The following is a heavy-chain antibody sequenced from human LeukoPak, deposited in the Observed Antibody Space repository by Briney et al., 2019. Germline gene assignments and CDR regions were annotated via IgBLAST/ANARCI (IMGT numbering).Heavy chain of an antibody. CDR3: ARDIRAVGATLYFDY. CDR1: GITLSNYG. D-gene: IGHD1-26*01. V-gene: IGHV3-23*01. CDR2: ISDSGGRT. Sequence: GSLRLSCAVSGITLSNYGMSWVRQAPGKGLEWVAGISDSGGRTKYADSVKGRFTISRDNAQNSLYLQMNSLRAEDTAVYYCARDIRAVGATLYFDYWGQGALVTVSS. J-gene: IGHJ4*02.